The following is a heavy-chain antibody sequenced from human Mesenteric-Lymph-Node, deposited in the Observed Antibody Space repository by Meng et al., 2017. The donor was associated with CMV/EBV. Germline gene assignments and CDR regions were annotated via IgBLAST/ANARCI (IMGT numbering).Heavy chain of an antibody. J-gene: IGHJ4*02. V-gene: IGHV1-69*04. D-gene: IGHD6-13*01. Sequence: SGGTFSTYVISWVRQAPGQGLEWMGRIIPIFGIANYAQKFQGRVTITADKSTSTAYMELSSLRSEDTAMYYCARDFAYSSSSHYFDYWGQGTLVTVSS. CDR1: GGTFSTYV. CDR2: IIPIFGIA. CDR3: ARDFAYSSSSHYFDY.